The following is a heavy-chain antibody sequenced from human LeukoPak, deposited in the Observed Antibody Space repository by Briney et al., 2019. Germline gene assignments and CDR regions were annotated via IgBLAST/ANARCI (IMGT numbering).Heavy chain of an antibody. CDR1: GGSISSGGYY. Sequence: SETLSLTCTVSGGSISSGGYYWSWIRQHPGKGLEWIGYIYYSGSTYYNSSLKSRVTISVDTSKNQFSLKLSSVTAADTAVYYCARVGGYDYMVWDYWGQGTQVTVSS. D-gene: IGHD5-12*01. CDR3: ARVGGYDYMVWDY. J-gene: IGHJ4*02. V-gene: IGHV4-31*03. CDR2: IYYSGST.